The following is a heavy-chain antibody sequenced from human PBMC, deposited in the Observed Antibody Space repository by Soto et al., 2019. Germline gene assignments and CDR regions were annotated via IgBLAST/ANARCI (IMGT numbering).Heavy chain of an antibody. D-gene: IGHD3-16*01. CDR3: ATRGESVDAFDI. CDR2: IYYSGST. Sequence: QLQLQESGPGLVKPSETLSLTCTVSGGSISSSSYYWGWIRQPPGKGLEWIGSIYYSGSTYYNPSLKSRVTISVDTSKNQFSLKLSSVTAADTAVYYCATRGESVDAFDIWGQGTMVTVSS. V-gene: IGHV4-39*01. J-gene: IGHJ3*02. CDR1: GGSISSSSYY.